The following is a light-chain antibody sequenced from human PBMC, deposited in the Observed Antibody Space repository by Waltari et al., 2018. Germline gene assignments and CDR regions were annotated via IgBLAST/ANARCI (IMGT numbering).Light chain of an antibody. Sequence: QSVLTQPPSVSGAPGQRVTISCTGSNSNLGAGYDVQWYQQLPGTAPKLLIYANPRRPSGVPDRFSGSKAGTSASLAITGLQAEDEADYYCQSYDTSLSGSRVFGGGTKLTVL. CDR3: QSYDTSLSGSRV. CDR2: ANP. CDR1: NSNLGAGYD. V-gene: IGLV1-40*01. J-gene: IGLJ2*01.